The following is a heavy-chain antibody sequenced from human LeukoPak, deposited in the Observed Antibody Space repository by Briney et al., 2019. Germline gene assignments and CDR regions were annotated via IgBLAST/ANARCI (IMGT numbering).Heavy chain of an antibody. J-gene: IGHJ6*02. CDR1: GGTFSSYA. CDR3: ARDWVQLWLRGFSSSYGMDV. Sequence: GSSVKVSCKASGGTFSSYAISWVRQAPGQGLEWMGGIIPIFGTANYAQKFQGRVAITTDESTSTAYMELSSLRSEDTAVYYCARDWVQLWLRGFSSSYGMDVWGQGTTVTVSS. CDR2: IIPIFGTA. V-gene: IGHV1-69*05. D-gene: IGHD5-18*01.